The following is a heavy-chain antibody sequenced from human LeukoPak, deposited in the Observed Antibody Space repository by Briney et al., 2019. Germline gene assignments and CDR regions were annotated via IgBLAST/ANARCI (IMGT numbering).Heavy chain of an antibody. J-gene: IGHJ5*01. CDR1: GYSFTNYW. D-gene: IGHD3-10*01. CDR2: IDPSDSQT. Sequence: GESLRISCEGSGYSFTNYWISWVRQMPGRGLDWMGRIDPSDSQTNYNPSFQGHVTISVDKSISTVYLQWGSLRASDTAMYYCAIFGDKYGSGSYGDSWGQGTLVTVSS. CDR3: AIFGDKYGSGSYGDS. V-gene: IGHV5-10-1*01.